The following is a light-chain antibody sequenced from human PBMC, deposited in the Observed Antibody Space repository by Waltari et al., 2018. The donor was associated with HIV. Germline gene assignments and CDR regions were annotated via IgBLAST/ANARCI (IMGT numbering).Light chain of an antibody. CDR3: ATWDSSLSAVV. J-gene: IGLJ3*02. V-gene: IGLV1-51*02. Sequence: QSVLPQPPSVSAPPGQKVTISCSGSRSNIGTNFVSWYKQPPGTAPNRLIDENYRRPSGIPDRFSGSKSGTSATLGITGLQTGDEADYYCATWDSSLSAVVFGGGTKLSVL. CDR2: ENY. CDR1: RSNIGTNF.